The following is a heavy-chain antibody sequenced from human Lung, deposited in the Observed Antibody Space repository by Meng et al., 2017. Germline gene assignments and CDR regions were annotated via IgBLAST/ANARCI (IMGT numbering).Heavy chain of an antibody. CDR2: INTDGTTT. J-gene: IGHJ4*02. CDR1: GFTFSSYW. Sequence: ELQLVESGGVLVKPGGSLRLSSDAAGFTFSSYWMHWVRQTPGKGLVWVSRINTDGTTTTYADSVKGRFTISRDNAKNTLYLQMNSLRGEDTAVYYCARDVAGRGGYWGQGTLVTVSS. D-gene: IGHD1-26*01. V-gene: IGHV3-74*01. CDR3: ARDVAGRGGY.